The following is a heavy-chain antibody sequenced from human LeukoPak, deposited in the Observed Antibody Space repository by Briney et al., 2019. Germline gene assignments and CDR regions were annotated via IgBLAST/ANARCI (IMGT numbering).Heavy chain of an antibody. V-gene: IGHV3-23*01. J-gene: IGHJ5*02. CDR2: ISGSGGST. CDR3: ARDMYSSAINWFDP. D-gene: IGHD6-25*01. CDR1: GFTFSSYA. Sequence: GGSLRLSCAASGFTFSSYAMSWVRQAPGKGLEWVSAISGSGGSTYYADSVKGRFTISRDNAKNSLYLQMNSLRAEDTAVYYCARDMYSSAINWFDPWGQGTLVTVSS.